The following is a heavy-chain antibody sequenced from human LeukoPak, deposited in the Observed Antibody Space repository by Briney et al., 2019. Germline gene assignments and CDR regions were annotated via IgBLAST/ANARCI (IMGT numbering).Heavy chain of an antibody. CDR2: ISSNSRHI. CDR3: ARGRCVGSTICYYFDY. J-gene: IGHJ4*02. Sequence: PGGSLRLSCAASGIPFSSSAMTWVRQAPGKGLEWVSSISSNSRHIYYADSVRGRFTISRDNAKNSLYLQMNSLRAEDTAVYYCARGRCVGSTICYYFDYWGQGTLVTVSS. CDR1: GIPFSSSA. D-gene: IGHD2-2*01. V-gene: IGHV3-21*04.